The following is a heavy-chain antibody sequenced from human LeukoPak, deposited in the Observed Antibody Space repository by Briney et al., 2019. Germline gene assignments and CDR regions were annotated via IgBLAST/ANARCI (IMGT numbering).Heavy chain of an antibody. CDR3: AKDRSTVVTHFDY. V-gene: IGHV3-33*06. J-gene: IGHJ4*02. CDR2: IWYDGSNK. CDR1: GFTFSSYG. D-gene: IGHD4-23*01. Sequence: PGRSLRLSCAASGFTFSSYGMHWVRQAPGKGLEWVAVIWYDGSNKYYADSVKGRFTISRDNSKNTLYLQMNSLRAEDTAVYYCAKDRSTVVTHFDYWGQGTLVTVSS.